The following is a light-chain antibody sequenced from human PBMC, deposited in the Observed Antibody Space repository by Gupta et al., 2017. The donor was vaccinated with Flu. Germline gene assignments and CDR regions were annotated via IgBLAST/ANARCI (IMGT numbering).Light chain of an antibody. CDR1: QGIRSS. CDR2: GAS. J-gene: IGKJ1*01. V-gene: IGKV1-27*01. Sequence: DIQMTQSPSSLSASVGDRVTITCRASQGIRSSLAWYQQKPGEVPKLLIYGASTLQSGVPSRFSGSGSGTDFTLTISSLQPEDVASYYCQKYNNVPRTFGQGTKVEIK. CDR3: QKYNNVPRT.